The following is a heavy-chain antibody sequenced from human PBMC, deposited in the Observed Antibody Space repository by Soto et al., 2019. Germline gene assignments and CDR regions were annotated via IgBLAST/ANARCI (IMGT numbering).Heavy chain of an antibody. J-gene: IGHJ3*02. CDR2: ISSSSSTI. Sequence: EVQPVESGGGLVQPGGSLRLSCAASGFTFSSYSMNWVRQAPGKGLEWVSYISSSSSTIYYADSVKGRFTISRDNAKNSLYLQMNSLRAEDTAVYYCARGSDIVVVVAATPAFDIWGQGTMVTVSS. V-gene: IGHV3-48*01. CDR1: GFTFSSYS. D-gene: IGHD2-15*01. CDR3: ARGSDIVVVVAATPAFDI.